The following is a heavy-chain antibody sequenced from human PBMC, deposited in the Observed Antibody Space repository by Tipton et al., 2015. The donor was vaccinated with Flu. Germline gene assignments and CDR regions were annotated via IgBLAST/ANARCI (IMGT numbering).Heavy chain of an antibody. V-gene: IGHV4-61*02. CDR1: GGSISSGRYY. D-gene: IGHD5-24*01. J-gene: IGHJ4*02. CDR2: LYTSGST. CDR3: ARSGDGYNPIDY. Sequence: TLSLTCAVSGGSISSGRYYWSCIRQPARKGLEWIGRLYTSGSTNYNPSLKSRVTISVDTSKNPFSLKLSSVTAADTAVYDCARSGDGYNPIDYCGQGPLVTVSS.